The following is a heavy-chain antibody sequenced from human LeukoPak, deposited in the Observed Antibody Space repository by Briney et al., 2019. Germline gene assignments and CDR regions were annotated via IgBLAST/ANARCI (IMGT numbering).Heavy chain of an antibody. CDR3: ARGGDYYDSSGYHYAATH. CDR2: INAGSSYI. CDR1: GLTFKNFA. J-gene: IGHJ4*02. V-gene: IGHV3-21*04. Sequence: GGSLRLSCAASGLTFKNFAMNWVRQAPGKGLEWVSSINAGSSYIYNADSVKGRFTISRDNAKNSLFLQMSSLRSEDTAVYYCARGGDYYDSSGYHYAATHWGQGSLVTVSS. D-gene: IGHD3-22*01.